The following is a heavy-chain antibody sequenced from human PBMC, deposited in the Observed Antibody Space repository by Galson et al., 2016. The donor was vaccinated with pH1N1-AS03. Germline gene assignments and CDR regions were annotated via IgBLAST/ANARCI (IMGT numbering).Heavy chain of an antibody. Sequence: SLRLSCAASGFTFSTNAKHWVRQAPGKGLEYVSAISGNGNNTYYTDSVKGRFTISRDNSKNTLYLQMSSLTAEDTAIYYCVKNRGYTYGYPNFDYWGQGTLVTVSS. J-gene: IGHJ4*02. D-gene: IGHD5-18*01. CDR3: VKNRGYTYGYPNFDY. V-gene: IGHV3-64D*06. CDR2: ISGNGNNT. CDR1: GFTFSTNA.